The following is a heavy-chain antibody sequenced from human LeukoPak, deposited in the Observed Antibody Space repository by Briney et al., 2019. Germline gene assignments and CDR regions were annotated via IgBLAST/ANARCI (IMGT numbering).Heavy chain of an antibody. CDR3: ASYYGGNSGSDY. Sequence: PSETLSLTCTVSGGSISSYYWSWIRQPAGKGLEWIGSIYYSGSTYYNPSLKSRVTISVDTSKNQFSLKLSSVTAADTAVYYCASYYGGNSGSDYWGQGTLVTVSS. V-gene: IGHV4-59*05. CDR1: GGSISSYY. CDR2: IYYSGST. D-gene: IGHD4-23*01. J-gene: IGHJ4*02.